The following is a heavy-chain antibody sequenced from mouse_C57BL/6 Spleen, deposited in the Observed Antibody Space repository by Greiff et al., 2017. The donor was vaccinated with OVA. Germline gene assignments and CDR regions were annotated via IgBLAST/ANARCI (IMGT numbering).Heavy chain of an antibody. V-gene: IGHV1-26*01. J-gene: IGHJ1*03. CDR2: INPNNGGT. CDR3: AREGYYEYFDV. D-gene: IGHD2-3*01. Sequence: EVQLQQSGPELVKPGASVKISCKASGYTFTDYYMNWVKQSHGKSLEWIGDINPNNGGTSYNQKFKGKATLTVDKSSSTAYMELRSLTSEDSAVYYCAREGYYEYFDVWGTGTTVTVSS. CDR1: GYTFTDYY.